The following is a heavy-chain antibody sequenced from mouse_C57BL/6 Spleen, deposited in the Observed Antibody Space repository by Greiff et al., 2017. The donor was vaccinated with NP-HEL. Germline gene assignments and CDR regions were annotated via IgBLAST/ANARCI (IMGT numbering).Heavy chain of an antibody. CDR1: GYAFSSSW. CDR3: ARSGVLRSPFAY. Sequence: QVQLQQSGPELVKPGASVKISCKASGYAFSSSWMNWVKQRPGKGLEWIGRIYPGDGDTNYNGKFKGKATLTADKSSSTAYMQLSSLTSEDSAVYFCARSGVLRSPFAYWGQGTLVTVSA. V-gene: IGHV1-82*01. D-gene: IGHD1-1*01. CDR2: IYPGDGDT. J-gene: IGHJ3*01.